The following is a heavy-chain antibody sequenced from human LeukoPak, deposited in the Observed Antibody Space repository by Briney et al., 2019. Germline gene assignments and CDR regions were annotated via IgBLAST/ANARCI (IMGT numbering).Heavy chain of an antibody. CDR1: GASLSGSSYY. Sequence: SETLSLTCTVSGASLSGSSYYWGWIRQPPGKGLEWIGSLYYSGSTYYNPSLKSQVTISVDTSKNQFSLSLSSVTAADTAVYYWARGIEYFDYWGQEPWSPSPQ. J-gene: IGHJ4*01. CDR2: LYYSGST. CDR3: ARGIEYFDY. V-gene: IGHV4-39*07.